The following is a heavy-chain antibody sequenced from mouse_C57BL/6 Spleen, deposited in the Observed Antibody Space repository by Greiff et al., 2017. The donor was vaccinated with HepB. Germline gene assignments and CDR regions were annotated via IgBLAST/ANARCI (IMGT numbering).Heavy chain of an antibody. D-gene: IGHD1-1*01. V-gene: IGHV1-64*01. Sequence: QVQLQQPGAELVKPGASVKLSCKASGYTFTSYWMHWVKQRPGQGLEWIGMIHPNSGSTNYNEKFKSKATLTVDKTSSTAYMQLSSLTSEDSAVYYCARERITTVVDPMDDWGQGTSVTVSS. CDR2: IHPNSGST. J-gene: IGHJ4*01. CDR3: ARERITTVVDPMDD. CDR1: GYTFTSYW.